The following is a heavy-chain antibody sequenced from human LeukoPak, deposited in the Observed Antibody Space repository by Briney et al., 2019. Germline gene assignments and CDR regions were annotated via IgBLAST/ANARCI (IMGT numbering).Heavy chain of an antibody. CDR3: ARAGGADWFDP. D-gene: IGHD1-26*01. Sequence: GASVTVSCKASGGTFSSYAISWVRQATGQGLEWMGWMNPNSGNTGYAQKFQGRVTMTRNTSISTAYMELSSLRSEDTAVYYCARAGGADWFDPWGQGTLVTVSS. CDR1: GGTFSSYA. J-gene: IGHJ5*02. CDR2: MNPNSGNT. V-gene: IGHV1-8*02.